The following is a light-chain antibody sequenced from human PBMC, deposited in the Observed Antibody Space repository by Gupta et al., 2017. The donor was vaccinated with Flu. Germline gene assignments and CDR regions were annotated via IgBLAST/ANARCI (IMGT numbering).Light chain of an antibody. CDR3: LQDVNYPRT. CDR1: QDIGND. Sequence: PSSLSASVGDTVAVTCRASQDIGNDLSWYQQKPGEAPELLIYAASTVRSGVPSRFSGSRSGTDFTLTISSLQPEDFATYYCLQDVNYPRTFGQGTKVDIK. V-gene: IGKV1-6*01. CDR2: AAS. J-gene: IGKJ1*01.